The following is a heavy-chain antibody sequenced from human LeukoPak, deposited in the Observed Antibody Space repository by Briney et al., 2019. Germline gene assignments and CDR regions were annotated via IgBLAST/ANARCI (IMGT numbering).Heavy chain of an antibody. CDR3: ARGAMVRGVTGMDV. V-gene: IGHV1-18*04. D-gene: IGHD3-10*01. J-gene: IGHJ6*04. CDR2: ISAYNGNT. Sequence: ASVTVSCKASGYTFTSYGISWVRQAPGQGLEWMGWISAYNGNTNYAQKLQGRVTMTTDTSTSTAYMELRSPRSDDTAVYYCARGAMVRGVTGMDVWGKGTTVTVSS. CDR1: GYTFTSYG.